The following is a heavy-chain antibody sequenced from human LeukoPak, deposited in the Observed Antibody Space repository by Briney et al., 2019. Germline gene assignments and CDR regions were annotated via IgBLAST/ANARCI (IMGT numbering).Heavy chain of an antibody. J-gene: IGHJ6*03. V-gene: IGHV4-34*01. CDR1: GGSFSGYY. D-gene: IGHD3-9*01. CDR2: INHSGST. Sequence: SETLSLTCAVYGGSFSGYYWSWIRQPPGKGLEWIGEINHSGSTNYNPSLKSRVTISVDTSKNQFSLKLSSVTAADTAVYYCARLRYFDWLAYYYYYYMDVWGKGTTVTISS. CDR3: ARLRYFDWLAYYYYYYMDV.